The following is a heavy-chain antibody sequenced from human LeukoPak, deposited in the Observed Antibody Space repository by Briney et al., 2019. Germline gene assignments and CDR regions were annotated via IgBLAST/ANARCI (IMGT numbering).Heavy chain of an antibody. D-gene: IGHD3-16*02. V-gene: IGHV3-23*01. CDR2: ISGSGGNT. CDR1: GFTLSSYA. CDR3: AKTVSGSHSYQGGDY. J-gene: IGHJ4*02. Sequence: GGSLRLSCAASGFTLSSYAMSWVRQAPGKGLEWVSAISGSGGNTYYADSVKGRFTMSRDNSKNTLYLQMNSLRAEDTAVYFCAKTVSGSHSYQGGDYWGQGTLVTVST.